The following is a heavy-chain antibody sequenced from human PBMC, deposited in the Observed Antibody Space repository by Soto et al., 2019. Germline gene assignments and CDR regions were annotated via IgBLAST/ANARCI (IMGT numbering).Heavy chain of an antibody. CDR3: ARSEATVLDY. V-gene: IGHV4-4*02. CDR1: GGSMSSSNW. CDR2: AHLSGRT. J-gene: IGHJ4*02. D-gene: IGHD4-17*01. Sequence: QVQLQESGPGLVKPLGTLSLNCTVSGGSMSSSNWWNWVRQPPGKGLEWIGEAHLSGRTNYNPSLQSRVTLSVDTSKNQFSLKLRSVTAADTAVYYCARSEATVLDYWGQGTLVTVSS.